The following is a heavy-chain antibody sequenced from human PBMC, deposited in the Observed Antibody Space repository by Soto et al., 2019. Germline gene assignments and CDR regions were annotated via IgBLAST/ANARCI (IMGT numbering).Heavy chain of an antibody. CDR1: GLTITSYS. V-gene: IGHV3-21*01. Sequence: GGSLRLSCVASGLTITSYSLNWVRQAPGKGLEWISSVSSSGTYIYYADSVKGRFTISRDNAKNSLYLQMDSLRAEDTAIYYCAGWALYADRLQWHWGQGT. CDR2: VSSSGTYI. D-gene: IGHD4-17*01. CDR3: AGWALYADRLQWH. J-gene: IGHJ1*01.